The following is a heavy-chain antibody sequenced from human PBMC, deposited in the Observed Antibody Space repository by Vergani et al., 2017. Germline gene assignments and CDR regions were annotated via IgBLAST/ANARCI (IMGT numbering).Heavy chain of an antibody. Sequence: QVQLVQSGAEVKKPGASVKVSCKASGYPFTSYYMHWVRQAPGQGLEWMGIINPSGGSTSYAQKFQGRVTMTRDTSTSTVYMELSSLRSEDTAVYYCARGDILTGYRRAFDYWGQGTLVTVSS. V-gene: IGHV1-46*01. CDR1: GYPFTSYY. D-gene: IGHD3-9*01. J-gene: IGHJ4*02. CDR3: ARGDILTGYRRAFDY. CDR2: INPSGGST.